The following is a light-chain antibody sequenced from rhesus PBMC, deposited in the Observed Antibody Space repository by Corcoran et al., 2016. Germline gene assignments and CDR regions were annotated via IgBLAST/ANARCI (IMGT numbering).Light chain of an antibody. J-gene: IGKJ1*01. CDR3: QQHNSYPPT. CDR1: KGIANY. CDR2: YAS. V-gene: IGKV1S14*01. Sequence: DIQMTQSPSSLSASVGDTVTISCRASKGIANYLVWYQQKTGKAPRPLIYYASLLETGVPSRFGGSGSGTDFALTISSLQPEDFTTYYCQQHNSYPPTYGQGTKVEI.